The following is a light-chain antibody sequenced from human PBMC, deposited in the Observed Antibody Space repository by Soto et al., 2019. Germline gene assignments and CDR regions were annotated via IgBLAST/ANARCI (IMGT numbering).Light chain of an antibody. CDR3: QPWTDYSWT. CDR2: KTS. CDR1: QRLTIW. J-gene: IGKJ1*01. V-gene: IGKV1-5*03. Sequence: DIHMTQSPSTLSASVGDRVTITCRASQRLTIWLALYQQKPGKAHNLLIYKTSSLESGVPSRFSGSGSGTEFTLTISRLQPDNFATDYCQPWTDYSWTCGQGTKVDVK.